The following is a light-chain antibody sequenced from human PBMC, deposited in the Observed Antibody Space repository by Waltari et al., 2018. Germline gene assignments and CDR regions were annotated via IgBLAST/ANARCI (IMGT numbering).Light chain of an antibody. CDR1: QRVGRT. J-gene: IGKJ1*01. CDR3: QHYVRLPVT. Sequence: EIVLTQSPGTLSLSPGERVTLSCSASQRVGRTLVWYQQKPGQAPRLLMYGASIRATGIPDRFSGSGSGTDFSLTISRLEPEDFAVYYCQHYVRLPVTFGQGTKVEIK. V-gene: IGKV3-20*01. CDR2: GAS.